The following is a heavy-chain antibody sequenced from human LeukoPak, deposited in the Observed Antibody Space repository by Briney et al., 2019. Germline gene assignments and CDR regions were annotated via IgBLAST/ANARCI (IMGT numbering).Heavy chain of an antibody. CDR3: AREVYDFWSGYYPNDAFDI. Sequence: SETLFLTFTVSGGSLRSRSYYWGCIRQPPGNGLEWIGSIYHSGSTYYNPSLKSRVNISVDTYKNQFSLKLSAVTAADTAVYYCAREVYDFWSGYYPNDAFDIWGQGTMVTVSS. J-gene: IGHJ3*02. CDR2: IYHSGST. CDR1: GGSLRSRSYY. V-gene: IGHV4-39*07. D-gene: IGHD3-3*01.